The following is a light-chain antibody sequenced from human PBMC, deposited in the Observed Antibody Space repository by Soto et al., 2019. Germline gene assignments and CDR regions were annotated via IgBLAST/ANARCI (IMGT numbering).Light chain of an antibody. Sequence: IVLTQSPDTLSLSPGERATLSCRTSQRTANSYFAWSQQKPGQAPRLLIYGTSSRAAGVPDRFTGSGSGTDFTLTIRRLEPEDFAVYYCHQSVVSRWTFGQGTKVEVK. V-gene: IGKV3-20*01. J-gene: IGKJ1*01. CDR2: GTS. CDR1: QRTANSY. CDR3: HQSVVSRWT.